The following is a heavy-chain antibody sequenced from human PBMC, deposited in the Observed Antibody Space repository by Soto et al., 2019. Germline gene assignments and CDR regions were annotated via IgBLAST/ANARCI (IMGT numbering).Heavy chain of an antibody. J-gene: IGHJ6*02. V-gene: IGHV5-51*01. D-gene: IGHD3-3*01. CDR1: GYSFTSYW. CDR2: IYPGDSDT. Sequence: VESLKISCNGSGYSFTSYWIGWVRQMPWKGLEWMGIIYPGDSDTRYSPSFQGQVTISADKSISTAYLQWSSLKASDTAMYYCARTYYDFWSGYPISYYYYYGMDVWGQGTTVTVSS. CDR3: ARTYYDFWSGYPISYYYYYGMDV.